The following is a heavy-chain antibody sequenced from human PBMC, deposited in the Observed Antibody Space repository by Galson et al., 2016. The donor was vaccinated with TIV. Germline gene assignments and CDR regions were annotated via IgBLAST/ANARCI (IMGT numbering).Heavy chain of an antibody. CDR1: GVTFNSNA. CDR3: ARLPSYYGSGNHWFDP. D-gene: IGHD3-10*01. V-gene: IGHV1-69*13. J-gene: IGHJ5*02. Sequence: SVKVSCKASGVTFNSNAISWVRQAPGQGLEWMGRIIAIFGTADYAQKFQGRVTITADESTNTAYMELSSLGSEDTAVYYCARLPSYYGSGNHWFDPWGQGTLVTVSS. CDR2: IIAIFGTA.